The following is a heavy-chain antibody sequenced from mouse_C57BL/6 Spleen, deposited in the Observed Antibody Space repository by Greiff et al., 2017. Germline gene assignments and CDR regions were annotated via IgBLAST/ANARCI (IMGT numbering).Heavy chain of an antibody. CDR2: ISSGSSTI. V-gene: IGHV5-17*01. CDR1: GFTFSDYG. Sequence: EVKLMESGGGLVKPGGSLKLSCAASGFTFSDYGMHWVRQAPEKGLEWVAYISSGSSTIYYADTVKGRFTISRDNAKNTLFLQMTSLRSEDTAMYYCARTDYYGSSYRYAMDYWGQGTSVTVSS. D-gene: IGHD1-1*01. CDR3: ARTDYYGSSYRYAMDY. J-gene: IGHJ4*01.